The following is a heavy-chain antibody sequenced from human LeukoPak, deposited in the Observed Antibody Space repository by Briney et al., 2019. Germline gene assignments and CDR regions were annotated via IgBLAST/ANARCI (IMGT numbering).Heavy chain of an antibody. D-gene: IGHD2-15*01. CDR1: GFTFSSYS. CDR2: ISSSSSYI. V-gene: IGHV3-21*01. CDR3: ARVLARYCSGGSCGAYYYGMDV. Sequence: GGSLRLSCAASGFTFSSYSMNWVRQAPGKGLEWVSSISSSSSYIYYADSVKGRFTISRDNAKNSLYLQMNSLRAEDTAVYYCARVLARYCSGGSCGAYYYGMDVWGQGTTVTVSS. J-gene: IGHJ6*02.